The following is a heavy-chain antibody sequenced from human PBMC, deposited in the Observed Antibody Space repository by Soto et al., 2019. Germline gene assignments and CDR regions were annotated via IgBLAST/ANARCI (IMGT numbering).Heavy chain of an antibody. V-gene: IGHV1-46*01. Sequence: ASVKVSCKASGGSFGNSAINWVRQTPGQGLEWMGVINPSGDSTTYAQKFQGRVAMTKDTSTSTLYMEMSSLRTEDTAVYYCARDWEFGFWGQGTLVTVSS. CDR3: ARDWEFGF. CDR2: INPSGDST. CDR1: GGSFGNSA. J-gene: IGHJ4*02. D-gene: IGHD3-10*01.